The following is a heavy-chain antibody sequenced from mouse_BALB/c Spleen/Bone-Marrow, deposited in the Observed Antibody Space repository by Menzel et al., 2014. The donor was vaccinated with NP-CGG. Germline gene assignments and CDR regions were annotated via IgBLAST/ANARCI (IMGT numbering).Heavy chain of an antibody. D-gene: IGHD2-4*01. V-gene: IGHV1S127*01. CDR2: IDPFDSYT. Sequence: VQLRQSGAELVKPGASVKMSCKASGYTFTSYWMHWVKQRPGQGLEWIGVIDPFDSYTSYNQKFKGKATLTVDTSSSTAYMQLSSLTSEDSAVYYCTRGDYDWYCDVWGAGTPVPVSS. CDR3: TRGDYDWYCDV. J-gene: IGHJ1*01. CDR1: GYTFTSYW.